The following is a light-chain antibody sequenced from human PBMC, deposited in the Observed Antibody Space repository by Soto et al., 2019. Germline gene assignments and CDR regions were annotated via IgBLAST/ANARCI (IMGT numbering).Light chain of an antibody. J-gene: IGLJ2*01. CDR1: SSDVGGYNY. CDR2: EGS. V-gene: IGLV2-23*03. CDR3: CSYAGSSTFDVV. Sequence: QSALTQPPSASGSPGQSVTISCTGTSSDVGGYNYVSWYQQHPGKAPKLMIYEGSKRPSGVSNRFSGSKSGNTASLTISGLQAEDEADYYCCSYAGSSTFDVVFGGGTKLTVL.